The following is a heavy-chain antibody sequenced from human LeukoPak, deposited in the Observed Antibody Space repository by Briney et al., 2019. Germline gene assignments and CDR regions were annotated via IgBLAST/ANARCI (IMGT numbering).Heavy chain of an antibody. CDR3: AREVGATSAFDI. CDR1: GYTFASYG. V-gene: IGHV1-18*01. D-gene: IGHD1-26*01. J-gene: IGHJ3*02. CDR2: ISAYNGNT. Sequence: ASVKVSCKASGYTFASYGISWVRQAPGQGLEWMGWISAYNGNTNYAQRLQGRVTMTTDTSTSTAYMELRSLRSDDTAVYYCAREVGATSAFDIWGQGTMVTVSS.